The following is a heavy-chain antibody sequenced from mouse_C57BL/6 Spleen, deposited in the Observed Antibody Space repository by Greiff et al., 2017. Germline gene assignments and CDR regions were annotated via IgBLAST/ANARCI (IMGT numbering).Heavy chain of an antibody. CDR3: ARDTTVGDWYFDV. J-gene: IGHJ1*03. D-gene: IGHD1-1*01. V-gene: IGHV5-17*01. Sequence: EVHLVESGGGLVKPGGSLKLSCAASGFTFSDYGMHWVRQAPEKGLEWVAYISSGSSTIYYADTVKGRFTISRDNAKNTLFLQMTSLRSEDTAMYYCARDTTVGDWYFDVWGTGTTVTVSS. CDR2: ISSGSSTI. CDR1: GFTFSDYG.